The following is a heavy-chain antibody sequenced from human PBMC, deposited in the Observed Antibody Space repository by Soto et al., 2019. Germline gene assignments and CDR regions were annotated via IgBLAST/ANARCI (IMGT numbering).Heavy chain of an antibody. D-gene: IGHD3-3*01. J-gene: IGHJ2*01. V-gene: IGHV1-3*01. CDR1: GYTFTSYA. CDR2: INAYNGNT. Sequence: ASVKVSCKASGYTFTSYAMHWVRQAPGQRLEWMGWINAYNGNTKYAQKLQGRVTMTTDTSTSTAYMELRSLRSDDTAVYYCARSRAIFGVVIDWYFDLWGRGTLVTVSS. CDR3: ARSRAIFGVVIDWYFDL.